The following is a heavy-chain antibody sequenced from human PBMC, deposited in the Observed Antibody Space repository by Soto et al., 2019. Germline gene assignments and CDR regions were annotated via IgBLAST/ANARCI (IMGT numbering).Heavy chain of an antibody. Sequence: ASETLSLTCAVSGGSISSSNWWSWVRQPPGKGLEWIGEIYHSGSTNYNPSLKSRVTISVDKSKNQFSLKLSSVTAADTAVYYCARDRFRITMVRGVISNSFYYGMDVWGQGTTVTVSS. CDR3: ARDRFRITMVRGVISNSFYYGMDV. V-gene: IGHV4-4*02. CDR1: GGSISSSNW. J-gene: IGHJ6*02. D-gene: IGHD3-10*01. CDR2: IYHSGST.